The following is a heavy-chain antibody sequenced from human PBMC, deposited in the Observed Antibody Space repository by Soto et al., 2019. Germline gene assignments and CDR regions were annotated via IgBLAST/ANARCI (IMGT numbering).Heavy chain of an antibody. Sequence: PSETLSLTCTVSGGSISSYYWSWIRQPPGKGVEWIGYIYYSGSTNYNPSLKSRVTISVDTSNNQFSLTLTSVTAADMAVYYCARVTNDYGDYVGAFDIWGQGTMVNVSS. CDR2: IYYSGST. CDR1: GGSISSYY. D-gene: IGHD4-17*01. J-gene: IGHJ3*02. CDR3: ARVTNDYGDYVGAFDI. V-gene: IGHV4-59*08.